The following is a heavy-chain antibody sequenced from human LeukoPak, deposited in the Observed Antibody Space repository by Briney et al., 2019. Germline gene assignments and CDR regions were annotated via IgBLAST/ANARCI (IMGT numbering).Heavy chain of an antibody. J-gene: IGHJ4*02. D-gene: IGHD6-19*01. CDR1: AGSISSSSYY. CDR2: IYYSGST. CDR3: ARPERRAVEFFDY. V-gene: IGHV4-39*01. Sequence: SETLSLTCSVSAGSISSSSYYWGWIRQAPGKGLEWIGSIYYSGSTYYNPSLKSRVTLSVDTSKNQFSLKLSSVTAADTAVYYCARPERRAVEFFDYWGQGTLVTVSS.